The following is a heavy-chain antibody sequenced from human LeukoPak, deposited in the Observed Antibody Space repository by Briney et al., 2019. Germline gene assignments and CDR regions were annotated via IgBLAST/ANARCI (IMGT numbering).Heavy chain of an antibody. D-gene: IGHD3-10*01. J-gene: IGHJ4*02. Sequence: SETLSLTCTVSAGSISLYNTYYWNWIRQSPGKGLEWIGYIYYSGSTSYNPSPKSRVTISVDTFRNQFSLKLTSVTAADTAIYYCAKSDYYGASDYWGQGTLVTVSS. CDR3: AKSDYYGASDY. V-gene: IGHV4-59*01. CDR1: AGSISLYNTYY. CDR2: IYYSGST.